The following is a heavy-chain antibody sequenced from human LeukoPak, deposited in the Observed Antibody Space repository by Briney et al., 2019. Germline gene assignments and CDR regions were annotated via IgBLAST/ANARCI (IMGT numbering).Heavy chain of an antibody. CDR2: INPGSGGT. CDR3: ARGGYYYDSSGYSHLPDY. D-gene: IGHD3-22*01. Sequence: RASVRVSCKASGYTFTGYYIHWVRQAPGQGLEWMGRINPGSGGTNYAQKFQGRVAMTRDTSISTAYMELSRLRSDDTAVYYCARGGYYYDSSGYSHLPDYWGQGTLVTVSA. CDR1: GYTFTGYY. J-gene: IGHJ4*02. V-gene: IGHV1-2*06.